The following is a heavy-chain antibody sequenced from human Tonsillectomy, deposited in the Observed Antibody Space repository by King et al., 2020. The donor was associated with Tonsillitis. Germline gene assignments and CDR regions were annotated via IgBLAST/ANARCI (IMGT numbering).Heavy chain of an antibody. Sequence: VQLVESGAEVKKPGSSVKVSCKASGGTFSSYAISWVRQAPGQGLEWMGRIIPILGIANYAQKFQGRVTITADKSTSTAYMELSSLRSEDTAVYYCARENGDRGLDAFDIWGQGTMVTVSS. CDR3: ARENGDRGLDAFDI. CDR1: GGTFSSYA. D-gene: IGHD7-27*01. CDR2: IIPILGIA. V-gene: IGHV1-69*09. J-gene: IGHJ3*02.